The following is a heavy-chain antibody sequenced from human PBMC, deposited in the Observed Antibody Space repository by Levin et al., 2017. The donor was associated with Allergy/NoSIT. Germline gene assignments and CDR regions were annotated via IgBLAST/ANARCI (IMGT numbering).Heavy chain of an antibody. CDR2: VYYSGNT. CDR3: ARDRKYSDSGVMDWYFDL. V-gene: IGHV4-31*03. Sequence: PSETLSLTCTVSGGSINSGDYYWSWIRQLPGKGLEWIGYVYYSGNTYYNPSLKSRVTISLDTSKSQVSLKLNSVTAADTAIYFCARDRKYSDSGVMDWYFDLWGRGTLVTVSS. D-gene: IGHD2/OR15-2a*01. J-gene: IGHJ2*01. CDR1: GGSINSGDYY.